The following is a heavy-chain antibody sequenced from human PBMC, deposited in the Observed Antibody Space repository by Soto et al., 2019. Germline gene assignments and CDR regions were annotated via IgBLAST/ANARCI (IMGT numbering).Heavy chain of an antibody. Sequence: QVQLQESGPQLVKPSQTLSLTCTVSGGSVNSGGYYWNWIRQHPERGLEWIGYIYHDGTTYYKPSLHGRVSISMDTSKNHFSLRLYSVSAADTAVYFCAGGPSGGYFNFWGQGTLVTVSS. J-gene: IGHJ4*02. CDR1: GGSVNSGGYY. CDR3: AGGPSGGYFNF. CDR2: IYHDGTT. V-gene: IGHV4-31*03. D-gene: IGHD1-26*01.